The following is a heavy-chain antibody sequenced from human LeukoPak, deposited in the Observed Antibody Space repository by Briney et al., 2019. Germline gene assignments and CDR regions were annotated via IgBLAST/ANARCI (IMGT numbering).Heavy chain of an antibody. D-gene: IGHD4-23*01. CDR1: GFTFSDYA. V-gene: IGHV3-23*01. CDR2: LSGSGDST. Sequence: GGSLRLSCAASGFTFSDYAMGWVRQAPGKGLERVSTLSGSGDSTYYADSVKGRFTISRDNSKNTLSLQVNSLRAEDTAVYYCAKVRGYGGHSGYYYGMDVWGQRTTVTVSS. CDR3: AKVRGYGGHSGYYYGMDV. J-gene: IGHJ6*02.